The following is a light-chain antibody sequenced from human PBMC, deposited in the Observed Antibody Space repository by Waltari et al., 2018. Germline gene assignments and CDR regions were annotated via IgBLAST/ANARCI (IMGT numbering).Light chain of an antibody. J-gene: IGKJ4*01. V-gene: IGKV1-5*03. CDR2: KAS. Sequence: DIQMTQSPSTLSASVGDRVTITCRASQSISSWLGWYQQKPGKAPKVLIYKASILESWGPSRFSGSGSGTEFTLTISSLQPDDFATYYCQQYNSYSPITFGGGTKVEIK. CDR3: QQYNSYSPIT. CDR1: QSISSW.